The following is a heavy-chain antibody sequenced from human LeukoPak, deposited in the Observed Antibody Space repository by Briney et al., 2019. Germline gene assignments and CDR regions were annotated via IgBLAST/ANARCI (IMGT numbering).Heavy chain of an antibody. CDR3: ARRLSRIPLTGDAFDI. CDR2: IYYSGST. V-gene: IGHV4-34*01. J-gene: IGHJ3*02. Sequence: KPSETLSLTCAVYGGSFSGYYWSWIRQPPGKGLEWIGSIYYSGSTYYNPSLKSRVTISVDTSKNQFSLKLSSVTAADTAVYYCARRLSRIPLTGDAFDIWGQGTMVTVSS. CDR1: GGSFSGYY. D-gene: IGHD2-15*01.